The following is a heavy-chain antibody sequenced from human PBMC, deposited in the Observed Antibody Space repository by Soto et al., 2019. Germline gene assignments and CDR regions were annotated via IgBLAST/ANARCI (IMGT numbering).Heavy chain of an antibody. V-gene: IGHV1-69*01. CDR2: IIPIFGTA. Sequence: QVQLVQSGAEVKKPGSSVKVSCKASGGTFSSYAISWVRQAPGQGLEWMGGIIPIFGTANYAQKFQGRVTITADESTSTVYMELSSLKSEDTAVYYCARGANHVLRLLEWLWGYYGMDVWCQGTTLTVSS. CDR3: ARGANHVLRLLEWLWGYYGMDV. CDR1: GGTFSSYA. D-gene: IGHD3-3*01. J-gene: IGHJ6*02.